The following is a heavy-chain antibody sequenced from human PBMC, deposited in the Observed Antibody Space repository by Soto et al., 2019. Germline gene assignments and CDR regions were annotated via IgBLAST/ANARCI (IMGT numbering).Heavy chain of an antibody. CDR3: ARVGIAAVTNWLDP. D-gene: IGHD6-13*01. Sequence: QVQLVQSGAEVKKPGSSVKVSCKASEGTFSSYAISWVRQAPGQGLEWMGGIIPIFGTANYAQKFQGRVMITADESTSTAYMELSSLRSEDTAVYYCARVGIAAVTNWLDPWGQGTLVTVSS. J-gene: IGHJ5*02. V-gene: IGHV1-69*01. CDR2: IIPIFGTA. CDR1: EGTFSSYA.